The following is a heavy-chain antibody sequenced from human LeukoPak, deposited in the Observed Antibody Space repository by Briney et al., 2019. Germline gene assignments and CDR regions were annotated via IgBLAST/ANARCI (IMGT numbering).Heavy chain of an antibody. D-gene: IGHD4-17*01. CDR1: GGTFSSYA. J-gene: IGHJ4*02. CDR3: ARDGARSNYGDYVGDY. V-gene: IGHV1-69*13. Sequence: VASVKVSCKASGGTFSSYAISWVRQAPGQGLEWMGGIIPIFGTANYAQKFQGRVTITADESTSTAYMELSSLRSEDTAVYYCARDGARSNYGDYVGDYWGQGTLVTVSS. CDR2: IIPIFGTA.